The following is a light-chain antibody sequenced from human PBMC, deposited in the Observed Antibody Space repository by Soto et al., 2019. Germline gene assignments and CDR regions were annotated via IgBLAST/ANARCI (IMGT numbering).Light chain of an antibody. CDR1: QTVKGIY. CDR2: GGS. CDR3: QQFGSAPEGT. J-gene: IGKJ1*01. Sequence: EIVLTQSPGTLSLSPGERATVSCRASQTVKGIYLAWYQQKPGQAPRLLIYGGSSRATGIPDRFSGGGTGTDFTLTISRLEPEDFAVYYCQQFGSAPEGTFGQGTKVEI. V-gene: IGKV3-20*01.